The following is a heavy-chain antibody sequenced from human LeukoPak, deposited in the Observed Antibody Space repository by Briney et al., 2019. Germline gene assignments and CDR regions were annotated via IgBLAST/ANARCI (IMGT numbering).Heavy chain of an antibody. CDR1: GFTFTSSA. CDR2: IVVGSGNT. J-gene: IGHJ4*02. CDR3: AAGGYSGCDGPSFDY. D-gene: IGHD5-12*01. Sequence: SVKVSCKASGFTFTSSAVQWVRQARGQGLEWIGLIVVGSGNTNYAQKFQERVTITRDMSTSTAYMELSSLRSEDTAVYYCAAGGYSGCDGPSFDYWGQGTLVTVSS. V-gene: IGHV1-58*01.